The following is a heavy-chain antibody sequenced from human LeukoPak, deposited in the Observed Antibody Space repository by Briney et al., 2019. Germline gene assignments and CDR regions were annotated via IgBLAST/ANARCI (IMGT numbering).Heavy chain of an antibody. Sequence: GGSLRLSCAASGFTFSSYWMHWVRQAPGKGLVWVSRIDSDGSSTSYADSVKGRFTISRDNAKNMLYLQMDSLRAEDTAVYYCVRVSKATTDYWGQGTLVTVSS. CDR2: IDSDGSST. CDR3: VRVSKATTDY. D-gene: IGHD5-24*01. V-gene: IGHV3-74*01. J-gene: IGHJ4*02. CDR1: GFTFSSYW.